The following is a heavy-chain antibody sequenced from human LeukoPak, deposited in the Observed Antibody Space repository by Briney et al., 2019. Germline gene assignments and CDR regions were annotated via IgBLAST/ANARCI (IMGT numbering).Heavy chain of an antibody. CDR3: AKEALRFLEWLYAIDY. Sequence: GGSLRLSCAASGFTFSNYGMSWVRQAPGKGLEWVSDISGSGDFTYYADSVKGRFTISRDKSKNTLYLQMNSLRAEDTAVYYCAKEALRFLEWLYAIDYWGQGTLVTVSS. CDR2: ISGSGDFT. J-gene: IGHJ4*02. CDR1: GFTFSNYG. V-gene: IGHV3-23*01. D-gene: IGHD3-3*01.